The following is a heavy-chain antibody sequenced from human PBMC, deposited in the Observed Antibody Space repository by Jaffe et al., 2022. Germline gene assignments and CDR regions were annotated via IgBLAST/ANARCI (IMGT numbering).Heavy chain of an antibody. CDR2: IYYSGST. D-gene: IGHD3-10*01. CDR3: ARPVEFRDQIGFWFDP. CDR1: GGSISSSSYY. J-gene: IGHJ5*02. V-gene: IGHV4-39*01. Sequence: QLQLQESGPGLVKPSETLSLTCTVSGGSISSSSYYWGWIRQPPGKGLEWIGSIYYSGSTYYNPSLKSRVTISVDTSKNQFSLKLSSVTAADTAVYYCARPVEFRDQIGFWFDPWGQGTLVTVSS.